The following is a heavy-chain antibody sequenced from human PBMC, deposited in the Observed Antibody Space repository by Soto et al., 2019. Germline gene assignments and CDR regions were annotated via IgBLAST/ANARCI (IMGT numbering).Heavy chain of an antibody. J-gene: IGHJ6*02. CDR1: GGTFSIYT. CDR2: IIPIIGIA. V-gene: IGHV1-69*08. D-gene: IGHD6-19*01. CDR3: ARDRDWYVDYGMDV. Sequence: QVQLVQSGAEVKKPGSSVKVSCKASGGTFSIYTISWVRQAPGQGLEWMGRIIPIIGIANYAQKFQGRVTITADKSTSTADMELSSLRSEDTAVYYCARDRDWYVDYGMDVWVQGTTVTVSS.